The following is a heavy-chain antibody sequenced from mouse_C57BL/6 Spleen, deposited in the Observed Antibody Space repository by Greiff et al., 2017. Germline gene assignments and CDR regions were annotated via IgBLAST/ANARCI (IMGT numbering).Heavy chain of an antibody. CDR1: GYTFTSYW. CDR3: ASLGGSRDYFDY. CDR2: IHPNSGST. Sequence: VQLQQPGAELVKPGASVKLSCKASGYTFTSYWMHWVKQRPGQGLEWIGMIHPNSGSTNYNEKFKSKATLTVDKSSSTAYMQLSSLTSEDSAVYYCASLGGSRDYFDYWGQGTTLTVSS. D-gene: IGHD1-1*01. J-gene: IGHJ2*01. V-gene: IGHV1-64*01.